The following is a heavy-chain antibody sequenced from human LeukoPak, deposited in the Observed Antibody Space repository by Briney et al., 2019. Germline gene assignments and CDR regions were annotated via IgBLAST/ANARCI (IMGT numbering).Heavy chain of an antibody. J-gene: IGHJ3*02. V-gene: IGHV3-23*01. CDR1: GFTFSSYA. CDR3: AKSGSYYKRNYDAFDI. CDR2: ISGSGGST. Sequence: GGSLRLSCAASGFTFSSYAMSWVRQAPGKGLEWVSAISGSGGSTYYADSVKGRFAISRDNSKNTLYLQMNSLRAEDTAVYYCAKSGSYYKRNYDAFDIWGQGTMVTVSS. D-gene: IGHD3-10*01.